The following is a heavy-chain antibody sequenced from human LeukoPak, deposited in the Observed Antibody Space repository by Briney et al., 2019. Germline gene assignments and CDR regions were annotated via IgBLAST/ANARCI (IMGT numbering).Heavy chain of an antibody. CDR1: GYIFTGYH. CDR3: AMGTRVDAFDI. J-gene: IGHJ3*02. D-gene: IGHD7-27*01. V-gene: IGHV1-2*02. CDR2: IYPNSGGT. Sequence: ASVKVSCKASGYIFTGYHIHWVRQAPGQGVEWMGWIYPNSGGTNYAQKFQGRVTMTRDTSISTAYMELSRLKSDDTAVYYCAMGTRVDAFDIWGQGTMVTVSS.